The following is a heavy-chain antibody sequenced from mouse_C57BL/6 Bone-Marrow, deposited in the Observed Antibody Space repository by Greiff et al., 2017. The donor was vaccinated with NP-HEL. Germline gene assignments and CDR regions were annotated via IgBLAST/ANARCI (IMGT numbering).Heavy chain of an antibody. Sequence: EVQLQQSGPELVKPGASVKISCKASGYTFTDYYMNWVKQSHGKSLEWIGDINPNNGGTSYNQKFKGKATLTVDKSSSTAYMELRSLTSEDSAVYYCASPEDYYGSSYYWYFDVWGTGTTVTVSS. CDR2: INPNNGGT. V-gene: IGHV1-26*01. J-gene: IGHJ1*03. CDR3: ASPEDYYGSSYYWYFDV. D-gene: IGHD1-1*01. CDR1: GYTFTDYY.